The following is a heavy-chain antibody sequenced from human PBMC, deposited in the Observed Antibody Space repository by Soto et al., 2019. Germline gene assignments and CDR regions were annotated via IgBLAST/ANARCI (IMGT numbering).Heavy chain of an antibody. CDR2: INWNSGSI. V-gene: IGHV3-9*01. Sequence: EVQLVESGGGLVQPGRSLRLSCAASGFTFDDYAMHWVRQVPGKGLEWVSGINWNSGSIGYGDSVKGRFAISRDNAKNPLHQQTSGQCGADTDSDNSVKDESINGDSGHVRHWGQGTLVTVS. D-gene: IGHD5-12*01. J-gene: IGHJ1*01. CDR3: VKDESINGDSGHVRH. CDR1: GFTFDDYA.